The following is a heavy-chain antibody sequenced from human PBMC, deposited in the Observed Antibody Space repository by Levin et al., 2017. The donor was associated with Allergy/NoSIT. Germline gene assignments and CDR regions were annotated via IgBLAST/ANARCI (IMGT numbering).Heavy chain of an antibody. CDR2: IYPNDSDT. CDR1: GYSFTNYW. CDR3: ARQAYSNYREYFQY. D-gene: IGHD4-11*01. V-gene: IGHV5-51*01. J-gene: IGHJ1*01. Sequence: GESLKISCKGSGYSFTNYWIGWVRQMPGKGLEWMGIIYPNDSDTRYSPSFQGQVTISADKSISTAYLQWSSLKASDTAMYYCARQAYSNYREYFQYWGQGTLVTVSS.